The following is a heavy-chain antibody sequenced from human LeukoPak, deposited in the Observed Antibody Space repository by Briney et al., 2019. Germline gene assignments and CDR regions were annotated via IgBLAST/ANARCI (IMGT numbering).Heavy chain of an antibody. CDR2: INHSGST. Sequence: PSETLSLTCAVYGGSFSGYYWSWIRQPPGKGLEWIGEINHSGSTNYNPSLKSRVTISVDTSKNQFSLKLSSVTAADTAVYYCARGSYGSGSQIGPLYYFDYWGQGTLVTVSS. CDR1: GGSFSGYY. CDR3: ARGSYGSGSQIGPLYYFDY. D-gene: IGHD3-10*01. J-gene: IGHJ4*02. V-gene: IGHV4-34*01.